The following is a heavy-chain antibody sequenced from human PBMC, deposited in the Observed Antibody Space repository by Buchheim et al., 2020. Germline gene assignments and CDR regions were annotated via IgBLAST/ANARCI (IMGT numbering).Heavy chain of an antibody. Sequence: QVQLVESGGGVVQPGRSLRLSCAASGFTFSSYAMHWVRQAPGKGLEWVAVISYDGSNKYYADSVKGRFTISRDNSKNTLYLQMNSLRAEDTAVYYCARDIVLMVYAIRWFDGMDVWGQGTT. V-gene: IGHV3-30-3*01. CDR2: ISYDGSNK. CDR3: ARDIVLMVYAIRWFDGMDV. CDR1: GFTFSSYA. J-gene: IGHJ6*02. D-gene: IGHD2-8*01.